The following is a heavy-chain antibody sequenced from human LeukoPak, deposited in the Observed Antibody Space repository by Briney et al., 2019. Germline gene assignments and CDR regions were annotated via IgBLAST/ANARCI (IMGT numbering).Heavy chain of an antibody. CDR2: ISGSGGST. V-gene: IGHV3-23*01. D-gene: IGHD5-24*01. Sequence: GRSLRLSCAPSGFSFSNYAMNSVRQGPGKGLEWVSGISGSGGSTYYADSVKGRFTISRDKSKNTLYLQMNSLRAEDTAVYYCAKVPRDGYNLYFDYWGQGTLVTVSS. CDR1: GFSFSNYA. CDR3: AKVPRDGYNLYFDY. J-gene: IGHJ4*02.